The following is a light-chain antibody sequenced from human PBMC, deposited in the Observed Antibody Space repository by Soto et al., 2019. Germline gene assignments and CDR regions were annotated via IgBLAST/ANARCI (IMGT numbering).Light chain of an antibody. Sequence: DIVMTQSPDSLAVSLGERATINCKSSQSVLYSSNNKNYLAWYQQKPGQPPKLLIYWASTRESGVPNRFSGSGSGTDFTLTISSLPAEDVAVYYCHQYSSTPRGFTFGPGTKVYIK. V-gene: IGKV4-1*01. J-gene: IGKJ3*01. CDR2: WAS. CDR3: HQYSSTPRGFT. CDR1: QSVLYSSNNKNY.